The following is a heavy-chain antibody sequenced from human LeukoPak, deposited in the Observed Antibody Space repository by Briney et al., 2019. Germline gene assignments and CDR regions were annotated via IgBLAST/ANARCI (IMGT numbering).Heavy chain of an antibody. Sequence: GRSLRLSCAASGFTFDDYAMHWVRQAPGKGLEWVSGISWNSGSIGYADSVKGRFTISRDNAENSLYLQMNSLRAEDTALYYCAKASSGNLDYWGQGTLVTVSS. CDR2: ISWNSGSI. CDR1: GFTFDDYA. CDR3: AKASSGNLDY. V-gene: IGHV3-9*01. J-gene: IGHJ4*02. D-gene: IGHD3-10*01.